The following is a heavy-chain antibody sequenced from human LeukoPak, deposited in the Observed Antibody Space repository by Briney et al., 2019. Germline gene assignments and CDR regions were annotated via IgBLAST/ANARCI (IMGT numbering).Heavy chain of an antibody. CDR1: GFTFSSYS. J-gene: IGHJ4*02. V-gene: IGHV3-21*04. CDR3: AKPKVPVAATPLFDY. Sequence: PGGSLRLSCAASGFTFSSYSMNWVRQAPGKGLEWVSSISSSSSYIYYADSVKGRFTISRDNAKNSLYLQMNSLRAEDTALYYCAKPKVPVAATPLFDYWGQGTLVTVSS. CDR2: ISSSSSYI. D-gene: IGHD2-15*01.